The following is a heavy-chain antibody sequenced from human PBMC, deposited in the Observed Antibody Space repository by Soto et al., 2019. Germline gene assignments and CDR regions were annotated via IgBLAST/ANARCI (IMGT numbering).Heavy chain of an antibody. CDR3: VRSGTARLLRHSWFDT. D-gene: IGHD2-21*01. CDR1: GFTFNTYD. J-gene: IGHJ5*02. CDR2: ITTSSASI. Sequence: EVQLVESGGGLVKPGGSLRLSCAASGFTFNTYDMNWVRQAPGKGLEWVSSITTSSASIYYADSLKGRITISRDTAKNSLFLQMNSLRAEHTAVYYCVRSGTARLLRHSWFDTWGQGTLVTVSS. V-gene: IGHV3-21*01.